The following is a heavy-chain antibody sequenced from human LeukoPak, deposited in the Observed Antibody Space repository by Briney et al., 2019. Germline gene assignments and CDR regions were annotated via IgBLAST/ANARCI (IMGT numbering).Heavy chain of an antibody. J-gene: IGHJ4*02. CDR3: ARDRDDSSGYYPQALNY. Sequence: GGSLRLSCAASGFTFSSCAMHWVRQAPGKGLEWVAVISYDGSNKYYADSVKGRFTISRDNSKNTLHLQMNSLRAEDTAVYYCARDRDDSSGYYPQALNYWGQGTLVTVSS. CDR2: ISYDGSNK. V-gene: IGHV3-30*04. D-gene: IGHD3-22*01. CDR1: GFTFSSCA.